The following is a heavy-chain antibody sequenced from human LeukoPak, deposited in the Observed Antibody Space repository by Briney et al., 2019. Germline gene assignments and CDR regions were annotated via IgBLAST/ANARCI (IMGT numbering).Heavy chain of an antibody. Sequence: KTSETLSLTCTVSGSSISNYYWSWIRQPPGKGLEWIGYINYSGSANYNPSLKSRVTMSVDTSKNQFSLKLTSVTAADTAVYYCARVYRDDFWSGYSTHFDYWGQGTLVTVSS. D-gene: IGHD3-3*01. V-gene: IGHV4-59*01. CDR1: GSSISNYY. J-gene: IGHJ4*02. CDR3: ARVYRDDFWSGYSTHFDY. CDR2: INYSGSA.